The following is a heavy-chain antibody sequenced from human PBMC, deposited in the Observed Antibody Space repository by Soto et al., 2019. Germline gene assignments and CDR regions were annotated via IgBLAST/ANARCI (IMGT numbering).Heavy chain of an antibody. D-gene: IGHD2-2*01. Sequence: SETLSLTCTVSGGSISSSSYYWGWIRQPPGKGLEWIGSIYYSGSTYYNPSLKSRVTISVDTSKNQFSLKLSSVTAADTAVYYCARHSQVVPVIPAPYYFDYWGQGTLVTVSS. CDR2: IYYSGST. V-gene: IGHV4-39*01. J-gene: IGHJ4*02. CDR1: GGSISSSSYY. CDR3: ARHSQVVPVIPAPYYFDY.